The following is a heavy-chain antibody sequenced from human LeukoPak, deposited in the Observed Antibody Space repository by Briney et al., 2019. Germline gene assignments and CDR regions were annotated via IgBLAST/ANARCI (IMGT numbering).Heavy chain of an antibody. D-gene: IGHD3-10*01. CDR3: AKGRPLPRRGAFDI. V-gene: IGHV3-23*01. J-gene: IGHJ3*02. CDR2: LSNSGGTT. Sequence: PGRSLRLSCAASGFTFSSYAMGWVRQAPGKGLEWVSVLSNSGGTTYYADSVKGRFTISRDNSKNTLYLQMNSLRAEDTALYYCAKGRPLPRRGAFDIWGPGTMVTVSS. CDR1: GFTFSSYA.